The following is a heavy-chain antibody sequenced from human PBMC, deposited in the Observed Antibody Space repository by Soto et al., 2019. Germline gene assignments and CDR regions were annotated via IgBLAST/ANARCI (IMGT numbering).Heavy chain of an antibody. D-gene: IGHD6-13*01. CDR2: IYHSGST. J-gene: IGHJ2*01. Sequence: QLQLQESGSGLVKPSQTLSLTCAVSGGSISSGGYSWSWIRQPPVKGLEWIGYIYHSGSTYYNPSLKSRGTISVDMSKNQCSLKLSSVTAADTAVYYCARASGSIPYWYFDLWGRGTLVTVSS. CDR1: GGSISSGGYS. CDR3: ARASGSIPYWYFDL. V-gene: IGHV4-30-2*01.